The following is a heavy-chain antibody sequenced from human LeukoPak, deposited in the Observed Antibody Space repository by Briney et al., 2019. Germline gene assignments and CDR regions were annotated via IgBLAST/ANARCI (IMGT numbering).Heavy chain of an antibody. D-gene: IGHD6-13*01. J-gene: IGHJ4*02. CDR1: GGSISSGDYY. V-gene: IGHV4-30-4*08. CDR3: ARGIADPYSFDS. CDR2: IHYSGST. Sequence: SETLSLTCTVSGGSISSGDYYWSWIRQHPGKGREWIGYIHYSGSTYYSPSLKSRVTMSVDKSKNQFSLNLSSVTAADTAVYYCARGIADPYSFDSWGQGTLVTVSS.